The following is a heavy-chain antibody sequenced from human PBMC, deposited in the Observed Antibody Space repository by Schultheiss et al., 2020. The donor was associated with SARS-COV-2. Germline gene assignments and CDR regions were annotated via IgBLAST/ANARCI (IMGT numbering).Heavy chain of an antibody. J-gene: IGHJ5*02. Sequence: SETLSLTCAVSDYSISSDYYWGWIRQPPGKGLEWIGSVYHSGSTYYNPSLKSRVTISVDTSKNQFSLKLSSVTAADTAVYYCVRLSIVGLYNWFDPWGQGTLVTVSS. V-gene: IGHV4-38-2*01. D-gene: IGHD3-22*01. CDR1: DYSISSDYY. CDR3: VRLSIVGLYNWFDP. CDR2: VYHSGST.